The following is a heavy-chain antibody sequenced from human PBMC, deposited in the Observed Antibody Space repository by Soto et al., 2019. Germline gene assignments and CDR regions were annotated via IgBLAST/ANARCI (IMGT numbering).Heavy chain of an antibody. V-gene: IGHV4-31*03. Sequence: QVQLQESGPGLVKPSQTLSLTCTVSGCSISSGNYYWTWIRQHPGKGLEWIAYIYYSGTTYYNPSLKSRVTISADTSRNQFSLKLNPVTAADTAVYYCARGPVYSNSAYFDFWGQGTQVTVSS. CDR3: ARGPVYSNSAYFDF. CDR2: IYYSGTT. CDR1: GCSISSGNYY. J-gene: IGHJ4*02. D-gene: IGHD4-4*01.